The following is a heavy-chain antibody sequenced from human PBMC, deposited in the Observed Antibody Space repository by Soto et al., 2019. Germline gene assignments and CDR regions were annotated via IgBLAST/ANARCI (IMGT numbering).Heavy chain of an antibody. Sequence: GGSLRLSCAASGFTFSTYNMNWVRQAPGKGLEWASFISSSSSYIYYADSVKGRFTISRDNAQNSLYLQMNSLRAEDTAVYHCARDPRPSYESSGYYVSAYWGQGTLVTVSS. CDR3: ARDPRPSYESSGYYVSAY. V-gene: IGHV3-21*01. CDR1: GFTFSTYN. D-gene: IGHD3-22*01. J-gene: IGHJ4*02. CDR2: ISSSSSYI.